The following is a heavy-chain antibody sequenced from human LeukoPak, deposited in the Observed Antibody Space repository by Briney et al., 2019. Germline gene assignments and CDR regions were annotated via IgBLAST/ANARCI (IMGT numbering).Heavy chain of an antibody. CDR1: GFTLSYYA. V-gene: IGHV3-7*03. CDR3: AKSPNYGSGSRSPFDY. CDR2: IKRDGSEK. D-gene: IGHD3-10*01. Sequence: GGSLRLSCAASGFTLSYYAMNWVRQAPGKGLEWVANIKRDGSEKYYVDSVKGRFTISRDNSKNTLYLQMNSLRAEDTAVYYCAKSPNYGSGSRSPFDYWGQGTLVTVSS. J-gene: IGHJ4*02.